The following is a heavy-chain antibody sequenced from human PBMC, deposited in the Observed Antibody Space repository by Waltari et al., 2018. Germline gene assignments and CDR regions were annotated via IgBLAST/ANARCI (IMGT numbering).Heavy chain of an antibody. J-gene: IGHJ4*02. D-gene: IGHD2-15*01. CDR3: ARVGSGNSDYYFDY. Sequence: QVQLVESGGGVVQPGRSLRLSCAASGFTFSSYAMHWVRQAPGKGLEWVAVISYEGSNKYYADSVKGRFTISRDNSKNTLYLQMNSLRAEDTAVYYCARVGSGNSDYYFDYWGQGTLVTVSS. CDR1: GFTFSSYA. V-gene: IGHV3-30-3*01. CDR2: ISYEGSNK.